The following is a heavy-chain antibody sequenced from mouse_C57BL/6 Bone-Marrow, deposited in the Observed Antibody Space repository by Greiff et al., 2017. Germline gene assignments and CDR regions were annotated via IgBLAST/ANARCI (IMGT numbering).Heavy chain of an antibody. CDR1: GYTFTSYG. Sequence: VMLVESGAELARPGASVKLSCKASGYTFTSYGISWVKQRTGQGLEWIGEIYPRSGNTYYNEKFKGKATLTADKSSSTAYMELRSLTSEDSAVYFCAQYRAYWGQGTLVTVSA. CDR2: IYPRSGNT. D-gene: IGHD5-1-1*01. CDR3: AQYRAY. J-gene: IGHJ3*01. V-gene: IGHV1-81*01.